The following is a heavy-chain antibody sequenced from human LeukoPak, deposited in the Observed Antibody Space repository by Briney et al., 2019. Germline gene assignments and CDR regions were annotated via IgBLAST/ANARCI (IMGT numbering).Heavy chain of an antibody. CDR1: GFTFSSYW. CDR3: TKHTYGKPFDY. CDR2: IKQDGSEK. V-gene: IGHV3-7*01. Sequence: GGSLRLSCAASGFTFSSYWMSWIRQVPGKVLELVANIKQDGSEKYYVGSVKGRFTISRDNDKNSLYLQMNSLRVEDTAVYYCTKHTYGKPFDYWGQGTLVTVSS. J-gene: IGHJ4*02. D-gene: IGHD5-18*01.